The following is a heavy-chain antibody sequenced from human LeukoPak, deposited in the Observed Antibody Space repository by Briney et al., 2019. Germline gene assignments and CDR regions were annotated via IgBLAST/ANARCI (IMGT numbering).Heavy chain of an antibody. CDR2: INPSGGST. CDR3: ARGSGPVYYYYYMDV. J-gene: IGHJ6*03. D-gene: IGHD3-10*01. V-gene: IGHV1-46*01. CDR1: GYTFTGYY. Sequence: GASVKVSCKASGYTFTGYYMHWVRQAPGQGLEWMGWINPSGGSTSYAQKFQGRVTMTRDTSTSTVYMELSSLRSEDTAVYYCARGSGPVYYYYYMDVWGKGTTVTVSS.